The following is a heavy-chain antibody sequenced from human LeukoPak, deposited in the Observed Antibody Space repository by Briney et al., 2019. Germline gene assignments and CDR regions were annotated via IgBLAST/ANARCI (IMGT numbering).Heavy chain of an antibody. Sequence: SATLSLTCSVSGGSIGSSRYYWGWIRQPPGKGLEWIGSMYHSGGTYYNPSLRGRVTISVDTSKNQFSLKLSPVTAADTAVYYCARPRDYLDAFDIWGQGTMVTVSS. V-gene: IGHV4-39*01. CDR2: MYHSGGT. D-gene: IGHD4-11*01. J-gene: IGHJ3*02. CDR3: ARPRDYLDAFDI. CDR1: GGSIGSSRYY.